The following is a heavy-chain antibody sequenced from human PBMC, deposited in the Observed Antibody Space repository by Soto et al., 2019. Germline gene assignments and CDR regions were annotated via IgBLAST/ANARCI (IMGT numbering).Heavy chain of an antibody. CDR2: INAGNGNT. Sequence: GASLKVSCKASGYTFTSYAMHWVRQAPGQRLEWVGWINAGNGNTKYSQKFQGRVTITRDTSASTAYMELSSLRSEDTAVYYCASPKYSYDILGAFDIWGQGTMVTVSS. D-gene: IGHD5-18*01. CDR3: ASPKYSYDILGAFDI. CDR1: GYTFTSYA. V-gene: IGHV1-3*01. J-gene: IGHJ3*02.